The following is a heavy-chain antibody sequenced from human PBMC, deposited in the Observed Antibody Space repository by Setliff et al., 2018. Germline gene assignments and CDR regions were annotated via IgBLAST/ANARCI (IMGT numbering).Heavy chain of an antibody. Sequence: PSETLSLTCTVSGGSISSYYWSWIRQPPGKGLEWIGYIYYSGSTNYNPSLKSRVTISVDTSKNQFSLKLSSVTAADTAVYYCARTSGSLHMEYYFDYWGQGTLVTVS. V-gene: IGHV4-59*01. CDR2: IYYSGST. CDR1: GGSISSYY. J-gene: IGHJ4*02. CDR3: ARTSGSLHMEYYFDY. D-gene: IGHD3-10*01.